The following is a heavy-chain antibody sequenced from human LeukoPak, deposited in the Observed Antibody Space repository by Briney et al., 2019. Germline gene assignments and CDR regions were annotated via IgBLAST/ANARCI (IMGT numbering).Heavy chain of an antibody. V-gene: IGHV4-39*07. D-gene: IGHD5-24*01. CDR1: GGSISSSSYY. Sequence: SETLSLTCTVSGGSISSSSYYWGWIRQPPGKGLEWIGSIYYSGSTYYNPSLKSRVTISVDTSKNQFSLKLSSVTAADTAVYYCARHGYPTAFDIWGQGTMVTVSS. J-gene: IGHJ3*02. CDR2: IYYSGST. CDR3: ARHGYPTAFDI.